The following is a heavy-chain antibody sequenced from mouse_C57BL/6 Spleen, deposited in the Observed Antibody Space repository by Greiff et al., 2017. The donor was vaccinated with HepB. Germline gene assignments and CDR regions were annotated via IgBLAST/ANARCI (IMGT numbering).Heavy chain of an antibody. CDR3: ARRDYGSSYFDY. V-gene: IGHV1-82*01. D-gene: IGHD1-1*01. CDR1: GYAFSSSW. J-gene: IGHJ2*01. CDR2: IYPGDGDT. Sequence: VQLQQSGPELVKPGASVKISCKASGYAFSSSWMNWVKQRPGKGLEWIGRIYPGDGDTNYNGKFKGKATLTADKSSSTAYMQLSSLTSEDSAVYFCARRDYGSSYFDYWGQGTTLTVSP.